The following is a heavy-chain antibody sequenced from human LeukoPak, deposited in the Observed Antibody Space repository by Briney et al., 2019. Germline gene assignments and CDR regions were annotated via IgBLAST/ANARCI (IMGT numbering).Heavy chain of an antibody. D-gene: IGHD3-22*01. CDR2: INHSGST. J-gene: IGHJ4*02. Sequence: SETLSLTCAVYGGSFSGYYWSWIRQPPGKGLEWIGEINHSGSTNYNPSLKSRVTISVDTSKNQFSLKLSSVTAADTAVYYCARDYYDSSGSTNYFDYWGQGTLVTVSS. CDR1: GGSFSGYY. V-gene: IGHV4-34*01. CDR3: ARDYYDSSGSTNYFDY.